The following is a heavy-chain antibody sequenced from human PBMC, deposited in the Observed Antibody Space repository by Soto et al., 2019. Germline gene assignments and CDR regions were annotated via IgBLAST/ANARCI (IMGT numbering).Heavy chain of an antibody. J-gene: IGHJ6*02. CDR1: GGTFSSYA. Sequence: SVKVSCKASGGTFSSYAISWVRQAPGQGLEWMGGIIPIFGTANYAQKFQGRVTITADESTSTAYMELSSLRSEDTAVYYCARGESYDYVWGSYRPTTNDYGMDVWGQ. V-gene: IGHV1-69*13. CDR3: ARGESYDYVWGSYRPTTNDYGMDV. CDR2: IIPIFGTA. D-gene: IGHD3-16*02.